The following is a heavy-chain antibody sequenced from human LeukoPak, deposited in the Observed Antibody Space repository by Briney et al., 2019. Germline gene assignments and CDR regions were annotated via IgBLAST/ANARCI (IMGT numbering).Heavy chain of an antibody. CDR3: AKTSMIVVVTGYWFFDL. CDR2: INHSGST. CDR1: GGSFSGYY. V-gene: IGHV4-34*01. Sequence: SETLSLTCAVYGGSFSGYYWSWIRQPPGKGLEWIGEINHSGSTNYNPSLKSRVTISVDTSKNQFSLNLTSVTAADTAIYYCAKTSMIVVVTGYWFFDLWGRGTLVTVSS. J-gene: IGHJ2*01. D-gene: IGHD3-22*01.